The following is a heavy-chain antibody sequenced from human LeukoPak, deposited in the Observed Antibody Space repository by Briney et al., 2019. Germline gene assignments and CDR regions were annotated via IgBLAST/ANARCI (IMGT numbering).Heavy chain of an antibody. Sequence: GGSLRLSCETSGYTFSHFGMHWVRQAPGKGLEWVAVIWSDATNQYYADSVKGRFRSSRDNFRRTVSLEMNSLRAEDTAVYYCAKGTQRGFDYSNSLEHWGQGSLVIVSS. CDR1: GYTFSHFG. V-gene: IGHV3-33*06. J-gene: IGHJ5*02. CDR3: AKGTQRGFDYSNSLEH. CDR2: IWSDATNQ. D-gene: IGHD4-11*01.